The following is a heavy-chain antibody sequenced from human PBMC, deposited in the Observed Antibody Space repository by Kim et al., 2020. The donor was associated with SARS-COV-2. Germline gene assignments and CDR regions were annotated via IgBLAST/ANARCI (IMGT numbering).Heavy chain of an antibody. J-gene: IGHJ4*02. D-gene: IGHD5-18*01. V-gene: IGHV3-30*01. CDR3: ARAQGGYTSSYDY. Sequence: YYADSVKGRFTLSRDNSKNTLYLQMNSLRAEDTAVYYCARAQGGYTSSYDYWGQGTLVTVSS.